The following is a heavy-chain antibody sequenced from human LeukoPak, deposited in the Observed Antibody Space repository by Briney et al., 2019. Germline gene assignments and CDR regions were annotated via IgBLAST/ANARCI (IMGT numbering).Heavy chain of an antibody. J-gene: IGHJ4*02. D-gene: IGHD3-3*01. CDR2: ISSSGSTI. CDR1: GFTFSDYY. CDR3: ATTPHGKFTFWSGYSDPLDY. V-gene: IGHV3-11*04. Sequence: GGSLRLSCAASGFTFSDYYMSWIRQAPGKGLGWVSYISSSGSTIYYADSVKGRFTISRDNAKNSLYLQMNSLRAEDTAVYYCATTPHGKFTFWSGYSDPLDYWGQGTLVTVSS.